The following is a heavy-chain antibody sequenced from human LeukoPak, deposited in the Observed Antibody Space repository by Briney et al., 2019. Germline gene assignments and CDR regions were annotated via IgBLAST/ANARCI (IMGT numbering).Heavy chain of an antibody. CDR1: GFTFSDYY. CDR2: ISSSGSTI. J-gene: IGHJ4*02. Sequence: GGSLRLPCAASGFTFSDYYMSWIRQAPGKGLEWVSYISSSGSTIYYADSVKGRFTISRDNAKNSLYLQMNSLRAEDTAVYYCARDSRITMVRGVFDYWGQGTLVTVSS. V-gene: IGHV3-11*04. D-gene: IGHD3-10*01. CDR3: ARDSRITMVRGVFDY.